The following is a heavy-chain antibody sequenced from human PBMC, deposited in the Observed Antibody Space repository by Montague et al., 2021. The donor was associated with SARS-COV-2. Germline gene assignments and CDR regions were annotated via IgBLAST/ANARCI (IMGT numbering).Heavy chain of an antibody. V-gene: IGHV6-1*01. J-gene: IGHJ5*02. CDR3: ARDDPYCTNGVCYTGNWFDP. CDR2: TYYRSKWYN. Sequence: CAISGDSVSSNSAGWSWIRQSPARGLQWLGRTYYRSKWYNDYAVSVKSRITINPDTSKNQFSLQLNSVTPEDTAVYYCARDDPYCTNGVCYTGNWFDPWGQGTLVTVSS. CDR1: GDSVSSNSAG. D-gene: IGHD2-8*01.